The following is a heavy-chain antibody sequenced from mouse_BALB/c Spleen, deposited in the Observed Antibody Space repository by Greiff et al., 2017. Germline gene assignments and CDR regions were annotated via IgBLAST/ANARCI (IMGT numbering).Heavy chain of an antibody. D-gene: IGHD1-2*01. CDR1: GFSLTSYG. J-gene: IGHJ4*01. CDR3: ARKYGLYAMDY. Sequence: VMLVESGPGLVQPSQSLSITCTVSGFSLTSYGVHWVRQSPGKGLEWLGVIWSGGSTDYNAAFTSRLSISKDNSKSQVFFKMNSLQANDTAIYYCARKYGLYAMDYWGQGTSVTVSS. V-gene: IGHV2-2*02. CDR2: IWSGGST.